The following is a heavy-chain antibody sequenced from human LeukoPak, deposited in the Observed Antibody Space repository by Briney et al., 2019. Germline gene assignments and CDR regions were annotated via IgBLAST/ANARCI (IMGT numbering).Heavy chain of an antibody. CDR1: GGSISSYY. Sequence: PSETLSLTCTVSGGSISSYYWSWIRQPPGKGLEWIGYIYSSGSTEYNHSLRGRVTISVDTSKNQFSLRLSSVTAADTAVYYCTRHIAVAGGDLWGQGTLVTVSS. CDR2: IYSSGST. V-gene: IGHV4-59*08. D-gene: IGHD6-19*01. J-gene: IGHJ5*02. CDR3: TRHIAVAGGDL.